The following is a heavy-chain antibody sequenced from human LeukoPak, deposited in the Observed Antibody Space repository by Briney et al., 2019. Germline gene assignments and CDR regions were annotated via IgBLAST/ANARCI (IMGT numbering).Heavy chain of an antibody. J-gene: IGHJ4*02. V-gene: IGHV3-33*01. D-gene: IGHD6-13*01. CDR1: GFTFSSYG. CDR3: ARERYSSSWTLGY. CDR2: IWSDGSNP. Sequence: GGSLRLSCAASGFTFSSYGMHWVRQAPGKGLEWVAVIWSDGSNPYYADSVKGRFTISRDNSKNTLYLQMNSLRAEDTAVYYCARERYSSSWTLGYWGQGTLVTVSS.